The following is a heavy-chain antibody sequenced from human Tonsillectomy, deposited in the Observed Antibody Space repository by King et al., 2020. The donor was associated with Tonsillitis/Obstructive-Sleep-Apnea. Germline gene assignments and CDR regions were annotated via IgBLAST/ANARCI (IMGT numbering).Heavy chain of an antibody. V-gene: IGHV3-48*03. CDR2: ISSSGSTI. Sequence: VQLVESGGGLVQPGGSLRLSCAASGFTFSSYEMNWVRQAPGKGLEWVSYISSSGSTIYYADSVKGRFTISRDNAKNSLYLQMNSLRAEDTAVYYCARDECSRTSCYKGEFDYWGQGNLVTVSS. CDR1: GFTFSSYE. J-gene: IGHJ4*02. D-gene: IGHD2-2*02. CDR3: ARDECSRTSCYKGEFDY.